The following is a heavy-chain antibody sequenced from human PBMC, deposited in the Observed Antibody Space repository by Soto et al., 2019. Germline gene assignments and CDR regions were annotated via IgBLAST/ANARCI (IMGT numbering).Heavy chain of an antibody. D-gene: IGHD4-4*01. CDR2: IYYSGST. Sequence: SETLSLTCTVSGGSISSYYWSWIRQPPGKGLEWIGYIYYSGSTNYNPSLKSRVTISVDTSKNQFSLKLSSVTAADTAVYYCARYLRTTVTSPGYYYYYMDVWGKGTTVTVSS. CDR1: GGSISSYY. V-gene: IGHV4-59*12. J-gene: IGHJ6*03. CDR3: ARYLRTTVTSPGYYYYYMDV.